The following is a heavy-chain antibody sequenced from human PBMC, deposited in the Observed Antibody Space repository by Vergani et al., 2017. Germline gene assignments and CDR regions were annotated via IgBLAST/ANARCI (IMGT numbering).Heavy chain of an antibody. D-gene: IGHD3-10*01. CDR2: IIPSFGTA. V-gene: IGHV1-69*12. Sequence: QVQLVQSGAEVKKPGSSVKVSCKASGGTFSSYAISWVRQAPGQGLEWMGGIIPSFGTANYAQRFQGRVRITAVESTSTAYMELSCLRSEDTAVYYCARXIAVRRFGALYPVTIYYYYGMDVWGQGTTVTVSS. CDR1: GGTFSSYA. CDR3: ARXIAVRRFGALYPVTIYYYYGMDV. J-gene: IGHJ6*02.